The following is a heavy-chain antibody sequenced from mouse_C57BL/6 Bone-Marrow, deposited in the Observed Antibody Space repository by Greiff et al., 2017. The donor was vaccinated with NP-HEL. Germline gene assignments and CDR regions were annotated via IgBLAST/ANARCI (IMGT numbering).Heavy chain of an antibody. CDR1: GYTFTSYG. V-gene: IGHV1-81*01. CDR3: ARRGYYSNYAWFAY. J-gene: IGHJ3*01. D-gene: IGHD2-5*01. Sequence: VQLQESGAELARPGASVKLSCKASGYTFTSYGISWVKQRTGQGLEWIGEIYPRSGNTYYNEKFKGKATLTADQSSSTAYMELRSLTSEDSAVYFCARRGYYSNYAWFAYWGQGTLVTVSA. CDR2: IYPRSGNT.